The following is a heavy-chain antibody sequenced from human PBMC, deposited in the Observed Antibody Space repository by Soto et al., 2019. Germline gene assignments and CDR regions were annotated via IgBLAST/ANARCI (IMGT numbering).Heavy chain of an antibody. Sequence: QVQLVQSGAEVKKPGSSVKVSCKASGGTFSSYAISWVRQAPGQGLEWMGGIIPIFGTANYAQKFQGRVTITADESTSTGYLELSSVRSEDTAVYYCARFTQDTAMVYYFDYWGQGTLVTVSS. D-gene: IGHD5-18*01. CDR3: ARFTQDTAMVYYFDY. J-gene: IGHJ4*02. CDR2: IIPIFGTA. CDR1: GGTFSSYA. V-gene: IGHV1-69*01.